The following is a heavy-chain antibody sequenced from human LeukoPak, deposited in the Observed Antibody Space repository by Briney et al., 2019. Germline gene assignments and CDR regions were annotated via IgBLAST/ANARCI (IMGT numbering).Heavy chain of an antibody. CDR2: IYHTGST. CDR1: DDSISSITW. Sequence: KTSETLSLTCAVSDDSISSITWWSWVRQPLGKRLEWIGEIYHTGSTNYNPSLKSRVTMSVDKSKNQFSLNLSSVTAADTAVYYCAREGGPQSLRGTFDPWGQGTLVTVSS. J-gene: IGHJ5*02. CDR3: AREGGPQSLRGTFDP. D-gene: IGHD1-1*01. V-gene: IGHV4-4*02.